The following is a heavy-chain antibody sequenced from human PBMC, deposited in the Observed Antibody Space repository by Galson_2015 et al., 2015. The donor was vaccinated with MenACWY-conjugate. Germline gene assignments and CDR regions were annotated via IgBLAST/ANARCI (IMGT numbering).Heavy chain of an antibody. CDR1: GFTVSSNY. J-gene: IGHJ3*02. CDR2: IYSGGST. D-gene: IGHD1-26*01. Sequence: SLRLSCAASGFTVSSNYMSWVRQAPGKGLEWVSVIYSGGSTYYADSVKGRFTISRDNSKNTLYLQMNSLRAEDTAVYYCARVLRAIVGATRGAFDISGQGTMVTVSS. V-gene: IGHV3-66*02. CDR3: ARVLRAIVGATRGAFDI.